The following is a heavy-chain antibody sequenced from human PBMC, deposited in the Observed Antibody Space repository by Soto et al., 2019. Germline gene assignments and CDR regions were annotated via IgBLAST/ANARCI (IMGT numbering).Heavy chain of an antibody. D-gene: IGHD2-15*01. V-gene: IGHV4-31*03. CDR3: ARSKCSGGSCYSWSLDY. CDR2: RYYSEST. J-gene: IGHJ4*01. Sequence: SETLSLTCTVSGGSITTGGYYWSWIRQLPGKGLEWIGHRYYSESTYYNPSLKSRVSISLDTSKNQFSLKLSFVTAADTAMYYCARSKCSGGSCYSWSLDYWGHGTPVTVSS. CDR1: GGSITTGGYY.